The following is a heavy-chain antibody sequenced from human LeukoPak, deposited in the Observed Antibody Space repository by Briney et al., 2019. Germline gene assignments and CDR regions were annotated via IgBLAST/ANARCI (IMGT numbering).Heavy chain of an antibody. CDR3: AKDGGWLSLY. V-gene: IGHV3-23*01. D-gene: IGHD3-22*01. CDR1: GFTFSSYG. J-gene: IGHJ4*02. CDR2: ISGSAGST. Sequence: GGTLRLSCAASGFTFSSYGMSWVRQAPGKGLEWVSGISGSAGSTYYADSVKGRFTISRDNSKRTLYLQMNSLRADDTAVYYCAKDGGWLSLYWGQGTLVTVSS.